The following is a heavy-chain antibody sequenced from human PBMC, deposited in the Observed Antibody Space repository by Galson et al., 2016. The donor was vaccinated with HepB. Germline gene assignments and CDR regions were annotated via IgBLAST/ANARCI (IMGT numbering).Heavy chain of an antibody. CDR2: IYQTGTA. Sequence: SETLSLTCAVSGASINSSNWWTWVRQAPRKDLEWIGEIYQTGTAHYNPSFTSRATISIDKSNNQISLRLESVTAADTAVYYCTRGTLGTTASMAFDFWGQGTLVSVSS. D-gene: IGHD1-26*01. J-gene: IGHJ4*02. V-gene: IGHV4-4*02. CDR3: TRGTLGTTASMAFDF. CDR1: GASINSSNW.